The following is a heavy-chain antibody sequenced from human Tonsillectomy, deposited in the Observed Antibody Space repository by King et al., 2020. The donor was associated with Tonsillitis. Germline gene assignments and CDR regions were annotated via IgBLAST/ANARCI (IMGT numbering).Heavy chain of an antibody. D-gene: IGHD4-23*01. CDR2: ISSSSSYK. Sequence: VQLVESGGGLVKPGGSLRLSCAASGFTFSTYNMNWVRQAPGKGREWVSHISSSSSYKNYADSVKGRFTISRDNAKNSLNLQMNSRRAEDTAVYYCARERGSDYGGNNAFDIWGQGTMVTVSS. CDR3: ARERGSDYGGNNAFDI. CDR1: GFTFSTYN. J-gene: IGHJ3*02. V-gene: IGHV3-21*01.